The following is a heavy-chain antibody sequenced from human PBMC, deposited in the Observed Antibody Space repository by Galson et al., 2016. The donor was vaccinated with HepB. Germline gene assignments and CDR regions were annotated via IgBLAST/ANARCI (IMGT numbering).Heavy chain of an antibody. V-gene: IGHV3-11*01. D-gene: IGHD1-26*01. Sequence: SLRLSCAASGFIFSDYYMGWIRQTPGKGLEWLAHISSRGATIYYPDSLKGRFTISRDNAKNSLYLQMNSLRAEDTAVYYCARGKGGSFLDHWGQGAQVTVSS. CDR3: ARGKGGSFLDH. J-gene: IGHJ4*02. CDR2: ISSRGATI. CDR1: GFIFSDYY.